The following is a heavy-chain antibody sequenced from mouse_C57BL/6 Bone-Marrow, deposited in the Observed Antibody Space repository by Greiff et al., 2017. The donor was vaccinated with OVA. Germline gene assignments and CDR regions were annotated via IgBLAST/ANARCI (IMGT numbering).Heavy chain of an antibody. Sequence: EVKLVESGGGLVKPGGSLKLSCAASGFTFSDYGMHWVRQAPEKGLEWVAYISSGSSTIYYADTVKGRFTISRDNAKNTLFLQMTSLRSEDTAMYYCARWRYSNPFAYWGQGTLVTVSA. CDR2: ISSGSSTI. CDR3: ARWRYSNPFAY. J-gene: IGHJ3*01. CDR1: GFTFSDYG. V-gene: IGHV5-17*01. D-gene: IGHD2-5*01.